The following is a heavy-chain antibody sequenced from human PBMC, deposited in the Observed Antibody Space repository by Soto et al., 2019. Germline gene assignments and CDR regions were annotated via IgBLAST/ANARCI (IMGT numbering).Heavy chain of an antibody. CDR3: ARYRFSGSWSKFDY. J-gene: IGHJ4*02. Sequence: PSETLSLTCTVSGLTISSASYHCSWIRQHPGKGLECIGFISYDRSTHYSPSLKSRLTISFDTSRSQFSLRLTSVTAADTAIYYCARYRFSGSWSKFDYWGQGALVTVSS. CDR1: GLTISSASYH. CDR2: ISYDRST. D-gene: IGHD6-13*01. V-gene: IGHV4-31*03.